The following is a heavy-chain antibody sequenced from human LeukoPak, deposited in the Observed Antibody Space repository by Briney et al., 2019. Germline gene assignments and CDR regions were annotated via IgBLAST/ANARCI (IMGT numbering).Heavy chain of an antibody. CDR3: ASAAHYS. J-gene: IGHJ4*02. D-gene: IGHD3-10*01. CDR1: GFSFSNYG. V-gene: IGHV3-33*01. Sequence: PGGSLRLSCAASGFSFSNYGMHWVAQAPGKGVEWVALIWFDGSNKYYADSVKGRFTISRDNSKNTLYLQMNSLRAEDTAVYYCASAAHYSWGQGTLVTVSS. CDR2: IWFDGSNK.